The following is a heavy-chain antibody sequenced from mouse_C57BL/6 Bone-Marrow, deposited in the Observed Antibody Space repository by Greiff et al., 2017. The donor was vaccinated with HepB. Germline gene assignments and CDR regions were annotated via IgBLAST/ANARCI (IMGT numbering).Heavy chain of an antibody. Sequence: EVQLVESGGDLVKPGGSLKLSCAASGFTFSSYGMSWVRQTPDKRLEWVATISSGGSYTYYPDSVKGRFTISRDNAKNTLYLQMSSLKSEDTAMYYCASPIYYGTFWFAYWGQGTLVTVSA. CDR3: ASPIYYGTFWFAY. CDR1: GFTFSSYG. V-gene: IGHV5-6*01. CDR2: ISSGGSYT. J-gene: IGHJ3*01. D-gene: IGHD2-1*01.